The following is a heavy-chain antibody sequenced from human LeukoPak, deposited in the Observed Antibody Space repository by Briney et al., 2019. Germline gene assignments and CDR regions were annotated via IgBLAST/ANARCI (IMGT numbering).Heavy chain of an antibody. J-gene: IGHJ4*02. V-gene: IGHV4-59*02. CDR1: GGSVSSYY. Sequence: SETLSLTCTVSGGSVSSYYWSWIRQPPGKGLEWVGYIYYSGSTNYNPSLKSRVTISVDTSKNQFSLKLNSVTAADTAVYYCARRYCSSTNCYALDDWGQGTLVTVSS. D-gene: IGHD2-2*01. CDR3: ARRYCSSTNCYALDD. CDR2: IYYSGST.